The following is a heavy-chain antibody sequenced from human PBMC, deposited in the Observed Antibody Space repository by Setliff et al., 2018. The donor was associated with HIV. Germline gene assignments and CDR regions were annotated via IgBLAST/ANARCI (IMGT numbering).Heavy chain of an antibody. CDR1: GGSISNYY. CDR2: VHHIGTT. D-gene: IGHD3-10*01. J-gene: IGHJ4*02. Sequence: SETLSLTCTVSGGSISNYYWSWIRQPPGRGLEWIGYVHHIGTTNYNASFNSRLTISIDTSRSQFSLRLSSVTAADTAIYYCARDQAFGERFFDYWGQGIQVTVSS. V-gene: IGHV4-59*01. CDR3: ARDQAFGERFFDY.